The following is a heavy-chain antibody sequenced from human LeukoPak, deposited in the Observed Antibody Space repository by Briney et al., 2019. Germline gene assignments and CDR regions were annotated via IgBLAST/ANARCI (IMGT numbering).Heavy chain of an antibody. CDR1: GFTFSSYG. Sequence: GRSLRLSCAASGFTFSSYGMHWVRQAPGKGLEWVAVIWYDGSNKYYADSVKGRFTISRDNSKNTLYLQMNSLRAEDTAVYYCANSYTSSSRTPFDCWGQGTLVTVSS. J-gene: IGHJ4*02. V-gene: IGHV3-33*06. CDR2: IWYDGSNK. CDR3: ANSYTSSSRTPFDC. D-gene: IGHD6-6*01.